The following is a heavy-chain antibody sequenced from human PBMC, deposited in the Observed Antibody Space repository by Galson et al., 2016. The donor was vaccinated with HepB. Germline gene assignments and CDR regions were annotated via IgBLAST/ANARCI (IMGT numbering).Heavy chain of an antibody. J-gene: IGHJ4*02. D-gene: IGHD3-10*01. CDR3: ARRRGSVSHDY. Sequence: SLRLSCAASGFTLSRYWMSWVRQAPGKGLEWVANIKQDGSEEYYVDSVKGRFTISRDNAKNSLYLQMNSLRAEDTAVYYCARRRGSVSHDYWGQGTLVTVSS. CDR1: GFTLSRYW. CDR2: IKQDGSEE. V-gene: IGHV3-7*05.